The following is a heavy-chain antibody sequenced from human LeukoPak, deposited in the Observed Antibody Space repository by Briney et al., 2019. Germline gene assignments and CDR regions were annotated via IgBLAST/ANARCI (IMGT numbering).Heavy chain of an antibody. V-gene: IGHV4-59*01. J-gene: IGHJ3*02. CDR3: ARFIAAAGNDALDI. CDR2: IYYSGST. D-gene: IGHD6-13*01. Sequence: SETLSLTCTVSGGSISSYYWSWIRQPPGKGLEWIGYIYYSGSTNYNPSLKSRVTISVDTSKNQFSLKLSSVTAADTAVYYCARFIAAAGNDALDIWGQGTMVTVSS. CDR1: GGSISSYY.